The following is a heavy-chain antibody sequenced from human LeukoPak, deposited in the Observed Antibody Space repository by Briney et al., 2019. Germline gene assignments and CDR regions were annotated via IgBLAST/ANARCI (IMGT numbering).Heavy chain of an antibody. V-gene: IGHV1-69*04. D-gene: IGHD2-2*01. CDR3: AREVVGAWIQH. CDR1: GGTFSSYA. CDR2: IIPILDIA. Sequence: SVKVSCKASGGTFSSYAISWVRQAPGQGLEWMGRIIPILDIANYAQKFQGRVTITADKSTSTAYMERSSLRSEDTAVYYCAREVVGAWIQHWGQGTLVTVSS. J-gene: IGHJ1*01.